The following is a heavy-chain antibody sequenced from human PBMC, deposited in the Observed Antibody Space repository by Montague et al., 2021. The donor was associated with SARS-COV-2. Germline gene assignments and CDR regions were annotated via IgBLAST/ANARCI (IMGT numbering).Heavy chain of an antibody. CDR3: ARVPYRLLFLHRYYGMDV. V-gene: IGHV4-34*01. CDR2: ISPSGST. CDR1: GGSLSGYY. J-gene: IGHJ6*02. D-gene: IGHD2-2*01. Sequence: SETLFLTCAVYGGSLSGYYWSWIRQPPGAGLEWISEISPSGSTSYNSSLTSRVTISVDTSKNQSSLKLSSATAADTAVYYCARVPYRLLFLHRYYGMDVWGQGTTATVSS.